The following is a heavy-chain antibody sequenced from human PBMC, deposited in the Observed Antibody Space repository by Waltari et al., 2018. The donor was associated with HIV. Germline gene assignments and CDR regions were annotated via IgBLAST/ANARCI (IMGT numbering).Heavy chain of an antibody. CDR1: RFRLSNFD. Sequence: EVQLVESGGGLVQPGGSLKLPCSASRFRLSNFDMNWVRQAPGRGLEWVSYISRTSNAMYYADSVKGRFAISRDNAKNSLYLLMNSLRHDDSAVYYCAILSSSGYYRDWGQGTRVTVSS. V-gene: IGHV3-48*02. CDR2: ISRTSNAM. J-gene: IGHJ4*02. D-gene: IGHD5-12*01. CDR3: AILSSSGYYRD.